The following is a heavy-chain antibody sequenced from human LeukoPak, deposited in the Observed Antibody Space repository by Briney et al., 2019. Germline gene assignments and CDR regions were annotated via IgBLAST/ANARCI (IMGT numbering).Heavy chain of an antibody. V-gene: IGHV1-18*01. CDR3: ARDIGFEQRDLDY. CDR2: ISAYNGNT. J-gene: IGHJ4*02. CDR1: GYTFTIYS. D-gene: IGHD6-25*01. Sequence: ASVNLSFTGSGYTFTIYSISWVRHPPAPGHERMGLISAYNGNTNNAQKLQGRVTMTTDTSTRTAYMELRGLRSDDSAVYYCARDIGFEQRDLDYWGQGTLVTVSS.